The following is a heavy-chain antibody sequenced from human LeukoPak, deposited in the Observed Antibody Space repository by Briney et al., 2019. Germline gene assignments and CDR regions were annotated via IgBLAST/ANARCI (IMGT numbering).Heavy chain of an antibody. Sequence: GGSLRLSCAASGFTFSSYAMSWVRQAPGKGLEWVSAVSGSGGSTYYADSVKGRFTISRDNSNNTLYLQMNSLRAEDTAVYYCAPHESYYYDSSPRYWGQGTLVTVSS. CDR3: APHESYYYDSSPRY. CDR1: GFTFSSYA. CDR2: VSGSGGST. V-gene: IGHV3-23*01. J-gene: IGHJ4*02. D-gene: IGHD3-22*01.